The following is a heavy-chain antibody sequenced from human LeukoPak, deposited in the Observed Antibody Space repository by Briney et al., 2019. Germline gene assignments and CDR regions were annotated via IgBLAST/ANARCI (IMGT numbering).Heavy chain of an antibody. CDR1: GGSVSSGSYY. Sequence: SETLSLTCTVSGGSVSSGSYYWSWIRQPPGKGLEWIGYIYYSGSTNYNPSLKSRVTISVDTSKNQFSLKLSSVTAADTAVNYCARSPPYYYDSFGYSFDYWGQGTLVTVSS. CDR2: IYYSGST. D-gene: IGHD3-22*01. CDR3: ARSPPYYYDSFGYSFDY. V-gene: IGHV4-61*01. J-gene: IGHJ4*02.